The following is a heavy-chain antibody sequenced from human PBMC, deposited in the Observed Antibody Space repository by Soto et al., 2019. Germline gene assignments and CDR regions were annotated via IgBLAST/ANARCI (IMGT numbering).Heavy chain of an antibody. CDR1: GGSISSYY. V-gene: IGHV4-4*07. J-gene: IGHJ6*02. D-gene: IGHD3-3*01. CDR3: ARGGSDFWSGYYTSYYYYGMDV. CDR2: IYASGST. Sequence: SETLSLTCTVSGGSISSYYWSWIRQPAGKGLEWIGRIYASGSTNYNPSLKSRVTMSVDTSKNQFSLKLSSVTAADTAVYYCARGGSDFWSGYYTSYYYYGMDVWGQGTTVTVSS.